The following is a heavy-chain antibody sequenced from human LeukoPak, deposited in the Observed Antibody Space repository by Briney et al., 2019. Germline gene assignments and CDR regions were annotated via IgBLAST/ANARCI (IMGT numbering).Heavy chain of an antibody. D-gene: IGHD3-22*01. CDR2: ISSSGSTI. CDR3: ARTTYYYDSSGYLGPLGALDI. CDR1: GFTFSSYE. Sequence: GGSLRLSCAASGFTFSSYEMNWVRQAPGKGLEWVSYISSSGSTIYYADSVKGRFSISRDNAKNSLYLQMNSLRAEDTAVYYCARTTYYYDSSGYLGPLGALDIWGQGTMVTVSS. J-gene: IGHJ3*02. V-gene: IGHV3-48*03.